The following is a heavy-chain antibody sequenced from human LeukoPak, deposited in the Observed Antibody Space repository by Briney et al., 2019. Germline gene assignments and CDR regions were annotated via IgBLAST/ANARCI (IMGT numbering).Heavy chain of an antibody. D-gene: IGHD3-10*01. CDR1: GYTFTSYY. CDR3: ARAPGGLGFGELLTGTLFDP. CDR2: INPSGGST. Sequence: GASVKVSCKASGYTFTSYYMHWVRQAPGQGLEWMGIINPSGGSTSYAQKFQGRVTMTRDTSTSTVYMELSSLRSEDTAVYYCARAPGGLGFGELLTGTLFDPWGQGTLVTVSS. V-gene: IGHV1-46*01. J-gene: IGHJ5*02.